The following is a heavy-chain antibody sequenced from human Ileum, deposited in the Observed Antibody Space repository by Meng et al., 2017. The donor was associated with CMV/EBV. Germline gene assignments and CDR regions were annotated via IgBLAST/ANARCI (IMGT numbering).Heavy chain of an antibody. CDR1: GFTFSDHT. D-gene: IGHD6-6*01. V-gene: IGHV3-21*04. Sequence: GESLKISCIASGFTFSDHTMNWVRQAPGKGLEWVSSITGTTDHKDYEDSLRGRFTISRDNAKNSLYLQLHSLRVEDTARYYCVRDTPDFSSSLGMDVWGQGTTVTVSS. CDR2: ITGTTDHK. CDR3: VRDTPDFSSSLGMDV. J-gene: IGHJ6*02.